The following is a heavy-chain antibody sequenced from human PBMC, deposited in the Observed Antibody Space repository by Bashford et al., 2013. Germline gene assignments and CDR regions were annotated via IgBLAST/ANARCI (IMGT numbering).Heavy chain of an antibody. D-gene: IGHD6-6*01. Sequence: GSLRLSCAASGFTFRSYAMSWVRQATGKGLEWVSAISGNGGTTEYAASVKGRFTIARDESKNSLYLQMNSLKTEDTAVYFCARDSSIADESAFDIWGQGTMVTVSS. CDR1: GFTFRSYA. J-gene: IGHJ3*02. CDR3: ARDSSIADESAFDI. CDR2: ISGNGGTT. V-gene: IGHV3-23*01.